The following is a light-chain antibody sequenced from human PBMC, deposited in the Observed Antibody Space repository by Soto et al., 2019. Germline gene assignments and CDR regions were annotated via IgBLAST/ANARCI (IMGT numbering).Light chain of an antibody. CDR1: QSLLHSNGYSY. Sequence: DIVMTQSPLSLPVNPGEPASISCRSSQSLLHSNGYSYLDWYLQKPGQSPQLLIYLGSNRASGVPDRFSGSGSGTDFTLKISRVEAEDVGVYYCMQGLQTLTFGGGTKVEIK. CDR3: MQGLQTLT. J-gene: IGKJ4*01. CDR2: LGS. V-gene: IGKV2-28*01.